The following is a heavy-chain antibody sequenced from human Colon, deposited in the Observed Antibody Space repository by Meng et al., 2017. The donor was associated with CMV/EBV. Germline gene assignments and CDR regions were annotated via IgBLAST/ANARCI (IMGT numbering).Heavy chain of an antibody. Sequence: SETLSLTCTASGGSISSSSYYWGWIRQPPGKGLEWIGSIYYSGSTYYNPSLKSRVTISVDTSKNQFSLKLSSVTAADTAVYYCASTITGEYPDYWGQGTLVTVSS. D-gene: IGHD7-27*01. CDR3: ASTITGEYPDY. CDR1: GGSISSSSYY. CDR2: IYYSGST. V-gene: IGHV4-39*07. J-gene: IGHJ4*02.